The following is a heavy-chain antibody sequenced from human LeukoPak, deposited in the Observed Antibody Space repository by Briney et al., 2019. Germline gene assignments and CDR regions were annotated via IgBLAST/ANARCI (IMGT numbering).Heavy chain of an antibody. Sequence: SETLSLTCTVSGGSISSGGHYWSWIRQPAGKGLEYLGRIYSTGSTNYNPSLRSRVTISADTSKNHFSLKLSSVTAADTAVYYCARANSVVAAAGLGFDYWGQGTLVTVSS. CDR1: GGSISSGGHY. CDR3: ARANSVVAAAGLGFDY. D-gene: IGHD6-13*01. V-gene: IGHV4-61*02. J-gene: IGHJ4*02. CDR2: IYSTGST.